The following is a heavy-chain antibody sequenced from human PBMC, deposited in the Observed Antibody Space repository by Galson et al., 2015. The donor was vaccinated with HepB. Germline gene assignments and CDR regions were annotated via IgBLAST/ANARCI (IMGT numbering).Heavy chain of an antibody. Sequence: SVKVSCKVSGYTLTEISMHWVRQAPGKGLEWMGGFDPEDGETLYAQKFHGRITMTEDTSTDTAYLDLSSLRSEDTAIYYCVTGGAARDTYYYYYYMDVWGKGTTVTVSS. D-gene: IGHD6-6*01. CDR2: FDPEDGET. CDR1: GYTLTEIS. CDR3: VTGGAARDTYYYYYYMDV. J-gene: IGHJ6*03. V-gene: IGHV1-24*01.